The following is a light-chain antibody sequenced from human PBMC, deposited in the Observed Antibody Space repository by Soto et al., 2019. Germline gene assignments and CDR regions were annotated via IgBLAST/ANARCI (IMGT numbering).Light chain of an antibody. V-gene: IGLV2-23*01. CDR1: SSDVGNYNL. CDR2: EDT. Sequence: QPASVSGSAGQSITISCTGTSSDVGNYNLVSWYLHHPGKAPKLLIYEDTKRPSGVSNRFSGSRSGNTASLTVSGLQAEDETDYYCCSYAGSSTYVFGTGTKVTVL. CDR3: CSYAGSSTYV. J-gene: IGLJ1*01.